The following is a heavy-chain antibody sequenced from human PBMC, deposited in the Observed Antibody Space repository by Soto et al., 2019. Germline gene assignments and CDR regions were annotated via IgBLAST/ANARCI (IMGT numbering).Heavy chain of an antibody. D-gene: IGHD5-12*01. CDR1: GGSIISGGYS. V-gene: IGHV4-30-2*01. CDR3: ARYDSGYDDSGYFDY. J-gene: IGHJ4*02. CDR2: IYHSGST. Sequence: PSETLSLTCAVSGGSIISGGYSWSWIRQPPGKGLEWIGYIYHSGSTYYNPSLKSRVTISVDRSKNQFSLKLSSVTAADTAVYYCARYDSGYDDSGYFDYWGQGTLVTVSS.